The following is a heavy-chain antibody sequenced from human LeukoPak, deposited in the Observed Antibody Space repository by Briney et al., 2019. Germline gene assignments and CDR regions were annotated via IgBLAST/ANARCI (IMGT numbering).Heavy chain of an antibody. V-gene: IGHV1-24*01. D-gene: IGHD3-10*01. J-gene: IGHJ4*02. CDR2: FDPEDGET. Sequence: ASVKVSCKVSGYTLTELSMHWVRQAPGKGLAWMGGFDPEDGETIYAQKFQGRVTMTEDTSTDTAYMELSSLRSEDTAVYYCATHVLLWSNYFDYWGQGTLVTVSS. CDR3: ATHVLLWSNYFDY. CDR1: GYTLTELS.